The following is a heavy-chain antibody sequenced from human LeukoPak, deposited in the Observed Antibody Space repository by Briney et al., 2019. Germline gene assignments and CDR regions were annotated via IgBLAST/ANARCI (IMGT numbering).Heavy chain of an antibody. D-gene: IGHD3-22*01. J-gene: IGHJ4*02. Sequence: GGSLRLSCAASGFTFSDSDIHWVRQASGKGLEWVGRITTKRSNYATAYTASVKGRFTISRHDSENTAYLQMNSLKTEDTALYYCTTYSSGHYWGQGTLVTVSS. CDR3: TTYSSGHY. V-gene: IGHV3-73*01. CDR1: GFTFSDSD. CDR2: ITTKRSNYAT.